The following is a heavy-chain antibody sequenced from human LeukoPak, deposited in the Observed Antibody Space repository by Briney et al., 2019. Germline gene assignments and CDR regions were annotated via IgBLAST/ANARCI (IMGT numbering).Heavy chain of an antibody. V-gene: IGHV3-23*01. J-gene: IGHJ4*02. CDR3: ASKHFSGAWYEFGY. Sequence: PGGSLRLSCAASGFTFSSYAMSWVRQAPGKGLEWVSAISGSGGDTNYADSVKGRLTISRDNSKNTLYLQMNSLRAEDTAIYYCASKHFSGAWYEFGYWGQGTLVTVSS. D-gene: IGHD6-19*01. CDR2: ISGSGGDT. CDR1: GFTFSSYA.